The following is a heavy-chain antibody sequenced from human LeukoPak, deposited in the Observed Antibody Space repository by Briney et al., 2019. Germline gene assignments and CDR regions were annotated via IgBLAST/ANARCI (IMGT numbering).Heavy chain of an antibody. CDR1: GFIFSRYE. Sequence: GGSLRLSCAASGFIFSRYEMNWVRQAPGKRLEWISYISSGGSTIYYAYSVNGRFTISRDNAKNSLYLQMNSLRAEDTAVYYCARRMGTIGSYGLDVWCQGTTVTVSS. CDR3: ARRMGTIGSYGLDV. D-gene: IGHD5-24*01. V-gene: IGHV3-48*03. J-gene: IGHJ6*02. CDR2: ISSGGSTI.